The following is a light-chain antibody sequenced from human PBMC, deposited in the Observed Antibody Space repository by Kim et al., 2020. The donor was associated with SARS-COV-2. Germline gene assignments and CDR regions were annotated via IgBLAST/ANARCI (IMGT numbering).Light chain of an antibody. CDR2: GAS. CDR1: QSVISNF. Sequence: EIVLTQSPGTLSLSPGERATLSCRASQSVISNFLAWYQQKPGQAPRLLIHGASSRATGIPDRFSGSGSGTDFTLTISRLEPEDIAVYYCQHYSNSPHTFGQGTKLEI. CDR3: QHYSNSPHT. V-gene: IGKV3-20*01. J-gene: IGKJ2*01.